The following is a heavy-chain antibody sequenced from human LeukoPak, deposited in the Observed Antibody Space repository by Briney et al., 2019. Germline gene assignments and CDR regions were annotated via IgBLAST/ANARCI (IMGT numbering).Heavy chain of an antibody. CDR3: ARVGIAVAGNGGAFDI. CDR2: ISYDGSNK. D-gene: IGHD6-19*01. J-gene: IGHJ3*02. Sequence: GGSLRLSCAASGFTFSNFGMHWVRQAPGKGLEWVAVISYDGSNKYYADSVKGRFTISRDNSKNTLYLQMNSLRAEDTAVYYCARVGIAVAGNGGAFDIWGQGTMVTVSS. CDR1: GFTFSNFG. V-gene: IGHV3-30*19.